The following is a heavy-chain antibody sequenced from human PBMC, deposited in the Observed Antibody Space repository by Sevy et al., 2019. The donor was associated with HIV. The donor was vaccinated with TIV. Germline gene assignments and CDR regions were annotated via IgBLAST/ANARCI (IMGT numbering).Heavy chain of an antibody. CDR3: ARNPPYCSSTSCHFDY. CDR1: GDSVSSNSAA. Sequence: SETLSLTCAISGDSVSSNSAAWNWIRQSPSRGLEWLGRTYYRSKGYNDYAVSVKSRITINPDTSKNHFSLQLNSVTPEDTAVYYCARNPPYCSSTSCHFDYWGQGTLVTVSS. D-gene: IGHD2-2*01. V-gene: IGHV6-1*01. CDR2: TYYRSKGYN. J-gene: IGHJ4*02.